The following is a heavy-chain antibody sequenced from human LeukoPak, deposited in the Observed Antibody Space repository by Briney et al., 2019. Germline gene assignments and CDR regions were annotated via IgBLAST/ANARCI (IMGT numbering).Heavy chain of an antibody. CDR2: IYPGDSDT. D-gene: IGHD2-15*01. Sequence: GESLKISCKGSGYSFTTYWIGWVRQMPGKGLEWMGIIYPGDSDTRYSPSFQGQVTISADKSISTAYLQWSSLKASDTAMYYCARQEYCSGGSCYTWFDPWGQGTLVTVSS. V-gene: IGHV5-51*01. CDR1: GYSFTTYW. J-gene: IGHJ5*02. CDR3: ARQEYCSGGSCYTWFDP.